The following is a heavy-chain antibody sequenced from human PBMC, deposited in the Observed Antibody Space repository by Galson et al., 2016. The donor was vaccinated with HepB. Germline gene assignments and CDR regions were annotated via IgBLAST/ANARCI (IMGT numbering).Heavy chain of an antibody. D-gene: IGHD6-19*01. J-gene: IGHJ6*02. V-gene: IGHV3-23*01. CDR3: AKSQPGYSSGWYGMDV. Sequence: SLRLSCAASGFTFSSYAMSWVRQAPGKGLEWVSTISGSGYNTYYADSVKGRFTISRDNSKNTLYLQMNSLRAEDTAVNYCAKSQPGYSSGWYGMDVWGQGTTVTVSS. CDR2: ISGSGYNT. CDR1: GFTFSSYA.